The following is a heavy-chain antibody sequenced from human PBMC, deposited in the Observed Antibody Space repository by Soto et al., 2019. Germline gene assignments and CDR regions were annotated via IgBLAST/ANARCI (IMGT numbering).Heavy chain of an antibody. CDR1: VFTFSSYC. Sequence: GGTLRLSCPASVFTFSSYCMSWVRQAPGKGLEWVSSISGSAGTTYYADSVKGHFTFSRDTSKSTFYLQSTSLRVADTAVYYFVEEWFLCMDGWGQGTTVTVSS. J-gene: IGHJ6*02. D-gene: IGHD3-10*01. CDR3: VEEWFLCMDG. V-gene: IGHV3-23*01. CDR2: ISGSAGTT.